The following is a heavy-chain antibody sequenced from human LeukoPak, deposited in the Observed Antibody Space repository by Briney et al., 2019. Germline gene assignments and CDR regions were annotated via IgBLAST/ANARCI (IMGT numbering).Heavy chain of an antibody. CDR2: IYYNGST. Sequence: SETLSLTCIVSGGSINTYYWSWIRQPPGKGLEWIGYIYYNGSTNYNPSLKSRVIMSVDTSKKQFSLKLSSVTAADTAVYYCARGPLFWSGNRFDYWGQGTLVTVSS. D-gene: IGHD3-3*01. V-gene: IGHV4-59*13. J-gene: IGHJ4*02. CDR3: ARGPLFWSGNRFDY. CDR1: GGSINTYY.